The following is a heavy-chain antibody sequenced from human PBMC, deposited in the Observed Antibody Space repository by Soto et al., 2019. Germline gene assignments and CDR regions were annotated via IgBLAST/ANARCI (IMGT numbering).Heavy chain of an antibody. V-gene: IGHV3-30*03. CDR1: GFTFSSYG. CDR2: ISYDGSNK. J-gene: IGHJ4*02. D-gene: IGHD3-3*01. Sequence: QVQLVESGGGVVQPGRSLRLSCAASGFTFSSYGMHWVRQAPGKGLERVAVISYDGSNKYYADSVKGRFTISRDNSKNTLYLQMNSLRAEDTAVYYCARKEVLRFLEWSSPGHYWGQGTLVTVSS. CDR3: ARKEVLRFLEWSSPGHY.